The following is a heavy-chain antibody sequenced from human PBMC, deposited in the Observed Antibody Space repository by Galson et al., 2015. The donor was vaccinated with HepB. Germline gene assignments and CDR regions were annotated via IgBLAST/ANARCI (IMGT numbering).Heavy chain of an antibody. CDR3: VKNYCTTPTCPFPFNF. J-gene: IGHJ4*02. CDR1: GFTFRDYP. D-gene: IGHD2-8*01. Sequence: SLRLSCAASGFTFRDYPMHWVRQAPGKGLQYISAISTDGGTTYFADSVKGRFTISRDNSKNTLYLHMTTLRPDDTAVYYCVKNYCTTPTCPFPFNFWCQGTLVTVS. CDR2: ISTDGGTT. V-gene: IGHV3-64D*06.